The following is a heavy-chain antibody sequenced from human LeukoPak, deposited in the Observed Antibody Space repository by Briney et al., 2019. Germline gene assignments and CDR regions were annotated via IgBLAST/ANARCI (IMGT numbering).Heavy chain of an antibody. Sequence: SETLSLTCTVSGGSISSGGYYWSWIRQHPGKGLEWIGYIYYSGSTYYNPSLKSRVTISVDTSKNQFSLKLSSVTAADTAVYYCARDLPIVVAPAAAPGRGWFDPWGQGTLVTVPS. J-gene: IGHJ5*02. D-gene: IGHD2-2*01. CDR3: ARDLPIVVAPAAAPGRGWFDP. V-gene: IGHV4-31*03. CDR1: GGSISSGGYY. CDR2: IYYSGST.